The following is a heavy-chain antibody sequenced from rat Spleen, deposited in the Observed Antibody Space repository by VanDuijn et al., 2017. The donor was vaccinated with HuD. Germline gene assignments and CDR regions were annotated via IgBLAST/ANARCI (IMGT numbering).Heavy chain of an antibody. CDR2: ISTGGNT. D-gene: IGHD1-4*01. V-gene: IGHV2-6*01. J-gene: IGHJ3*01. CDR3: TRESLPGYNSHWFLS. CDR1: GFSLTGNN. Sequence: QVQLKESGPGLVQPSQTLSLTCNVSGFSLTGNNIHWVRQPPGEGLEWIAAISTGGNTYYNSALKSRLSISRDTAKSQVFLKMDSLQTEDTATYFCTRESLPGYNSHWFLSWGQGTLVTVSS.